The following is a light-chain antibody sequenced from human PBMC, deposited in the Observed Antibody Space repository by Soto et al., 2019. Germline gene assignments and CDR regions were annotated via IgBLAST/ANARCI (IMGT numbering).Light chain of an antibody. CDR3: QHYEGKPLT. CDR1: QSVSSN. J-gene: IGKJ3*01. CDR2: GAS. Sequence: EIVMTQSPATLSVSPGERATLSCRASQSVSSNLAWYQQKPGQAPRLLIYGASSRATGISDRFNGSGSGTDFVLTINRLEPEDSAVYFCQHYEGKPLTFGPGTKVDI. V-gene: IGKV3D-15*01.